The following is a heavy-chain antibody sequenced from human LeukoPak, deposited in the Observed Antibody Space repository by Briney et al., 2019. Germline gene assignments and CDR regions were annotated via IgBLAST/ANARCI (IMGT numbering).Heavy chain of an antibody. D-gene: IGHD5-18*01. CDR2: IRSKAYGGTT. CDR3: TRGRYSYGYFDY. V-gene: IGHV3-49*03. CDR1: GFTFGDYA. J-gene: IGHJ4*02. Sequence: GGSLRLSCTASGFTFGDYAMRWFRQAPGKGLGWVGFIRSKAYGGTTEYAASVKGRFTISRDDSKSIAYLQMNSLKTEDTAVYYCTRGRYSYGYFDYWGQGTLVTVSS.